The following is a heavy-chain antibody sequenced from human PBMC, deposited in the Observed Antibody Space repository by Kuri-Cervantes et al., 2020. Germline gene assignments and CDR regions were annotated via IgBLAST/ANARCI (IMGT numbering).Heavy chain of an antibody. D-gene: IGHD2/OR15-2a*01. J-gene: IGHJ6*02. Sequence: LSLTCAASGFTFSSYWMSWVRQAPGKGLEWVAVIWYDGSNKYYADSVKGRFTISRDNSKNTLYLQMNSLRAEDTAVYYCARGGGFLDYYGMDVWGQGTTVTVSS. CDR2: IWYDGSNK. CDR3: ARGGGFLDYYGMDV. CDR1: GFTFSSYW. V-gene: IGHV3-33*08.